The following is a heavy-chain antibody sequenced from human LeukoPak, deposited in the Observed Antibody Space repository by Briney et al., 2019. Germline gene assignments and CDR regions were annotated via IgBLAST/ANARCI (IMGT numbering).Heavy chain of an antibody. D-gene: IGHD4-17*01. CDR1: GYTFTSYG. CDR3: ARVTWYGDIDY. J-gene: IGHJ4*02. V-gene: IGHV1-18*01. Sequence: ASVKVSCKASGYTFTSYGISWVRQAPGQGLEWMGWISAYNGNTNYAQKLQGRVTMTTDTSTSTAYVELRSLRSDDTAVYYCARVTWYGDIDYWGQGTLVTVSS. CDR2: ISAYNGNT.